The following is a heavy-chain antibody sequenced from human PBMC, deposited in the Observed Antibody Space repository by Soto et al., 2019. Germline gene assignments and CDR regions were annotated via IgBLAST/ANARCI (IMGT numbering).Heavy chain of an antibody. CDR1: GFTFSSYS. CDR3: ARGEGPSYYYYGMDV. Sequence: PGESLKISCAASGFTFSSYSMNWVRQAPGKGLEWVSSISSSSSYIYYADSVKGRFTISRDNAKNSLYLQMNSLRAEDTAVYYCARGEGPSYYYYGMDVWGQGTTVTVSS. CDR2: ISSSSSYI. V-gene: IGHV3-21*01. J-gene: IGHJ6*02.